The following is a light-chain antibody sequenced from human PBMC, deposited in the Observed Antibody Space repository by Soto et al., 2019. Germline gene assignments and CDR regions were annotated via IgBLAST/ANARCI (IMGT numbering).Light chain of an antibody. V-gene: IGKV3-20*01. J-gene: IGKJ4*01. Sequence: DIVLAQSPGTLSLSPGDGATLSCRASESVSRNFLAWYQQKPGQAPRLLIYGASNRATGIPDRFRGSGSGTDFTLTISRLEPEDFAVYYCQQYGSSPEVSFGGGTKVEI. CDR2: GAS. CDR1: ESVSRNF. CDR3: QQYGSSPEVS.